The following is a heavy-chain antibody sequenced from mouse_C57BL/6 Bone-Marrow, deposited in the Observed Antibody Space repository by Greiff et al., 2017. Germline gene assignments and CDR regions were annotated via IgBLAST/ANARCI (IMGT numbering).Heavy chain of an antibody. CDR3: ARHWLLDY. J-gene: IGHJ2*01. D-gene: IGHD2-3*01. CDR1: GFTFSSYG. V-gene: IGHV5-6*01. CDR2: ISSGGSYT. Sequence: VQLKESGGDLVKPGGSLKLSCAASGFTFSSYGMSWVRQTPDKRLEWVATISSGGSYTYYPDSVKGRFTISRDNAKNTLYLQMISLKSEDTAMYYCARHWLLDYWGQGTTLTVSS.